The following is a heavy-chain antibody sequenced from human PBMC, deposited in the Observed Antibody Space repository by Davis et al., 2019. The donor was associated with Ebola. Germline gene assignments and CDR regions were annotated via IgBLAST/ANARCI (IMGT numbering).Heavy chain of an antibody. D-gene: IGHD3-10*01. J-gene: IGHJ6*02. CDR3: ARDRVTMVQGVMYYYYGMDV. CDR1: GGSFSGYY. Sequence: SETLSLTCAVYGGSFSGYYWSWIRQPPGQGLEWIGEINHSGSTNYNPSLKSRVTISVDTSKNQFSLKLSSVTAADTAVYYCARDRVTMVQGVMYYYYGMDVWGQGTTVTVSS. V-gene: IGHV4-34*01. CDR2: INHSGST.